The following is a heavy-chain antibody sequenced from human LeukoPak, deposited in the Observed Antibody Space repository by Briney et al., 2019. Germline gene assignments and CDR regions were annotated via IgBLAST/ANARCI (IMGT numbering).Heavy chain of an antibody. CDR1: GYTFTCYY. CDR3: ARHSGHSSGWYFAIDERHKNAFDI. V-gene: IGHV1-2*02. Sequence: ASVKVSCKASGYTFTCYYMHWVRQAPGQGLEWMGWINPNSGGTNYAQKFQGRVTMTRDTSISTAYMELSRLRSDDTAVYYCARHSGHSSGWYFAIDERHKNAFDIWGQGTMVTVSS. CDR2: INPNSGGT. J-gene: IGHJ3*02. D-gene: IGHD6-19*01.